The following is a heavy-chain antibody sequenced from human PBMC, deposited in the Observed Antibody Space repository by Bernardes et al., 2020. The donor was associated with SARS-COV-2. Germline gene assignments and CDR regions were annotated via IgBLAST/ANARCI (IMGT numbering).Heavy chain of an antibody. Sequence: ASVKVSCKASGYTFTTYGVTWVRQAPGQGLEWMGWISAQNGNRNYAQKFQGRVTMTTDTSTRTAYIELRSLRSDDTAVYYCARVMYDFLTGYPDSFDIWGQGTMVTVSS. CDR1: GYTFTTYG. J-gene: IGHJ3*02. D-gene: IGHD3-9*01. V-gene: IGHV1-18*04. CDR3: ARVMYDFLTGYPDSFDI. CDR2: ISAQNGNR.